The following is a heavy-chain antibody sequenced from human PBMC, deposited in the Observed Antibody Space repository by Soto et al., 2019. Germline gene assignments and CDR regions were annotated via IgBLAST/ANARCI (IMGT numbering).Heavy chain of an antibody. Sequence: GASVKVSCKASGFTFTSSAVQRVRQARGQRLEWIGWIVVGSGNTNYAQKFQERVTITRDMSTSTAYMELSSLRSEDTAVYYCAADQDIVVVVAAIWGQGTLVTVSS. CDR1: GFTFTSSA. J-gene: IGHJ4*02. D-gene: IGHD2-15*01. CDR3: AADQDIVVVVAAI. V-gene: IGHV1-58*01. CDR2: IVVGSGNT.